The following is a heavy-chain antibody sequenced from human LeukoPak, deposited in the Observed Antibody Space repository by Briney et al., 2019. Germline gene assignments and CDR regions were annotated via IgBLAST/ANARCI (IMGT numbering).Heavy chain of an antibody. CDR3: AKDLRSGSYAYYFDY. CDR2: ISGSGGST. D-gene: IGHD3-10*01. Sequence: GGSLRLSCAASAFTFSTYATSWVRQAPGKGLEWVSSISGSGGSTDYADSVRGRFTISRDNSKNTLYLQMNSLRAEDTAVYYCAKDLRSGSYAYYFDYWGQGTLVSVSS. CDR1: AFTFSTYA. V-gene: IGHV3-23*01. J-gene: IGHJ4*02.